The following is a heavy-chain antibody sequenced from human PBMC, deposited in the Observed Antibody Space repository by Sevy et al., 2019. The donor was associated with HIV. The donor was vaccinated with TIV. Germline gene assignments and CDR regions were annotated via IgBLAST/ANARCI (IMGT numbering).Heavy chain of an antibody. Sequence: GGSLRLSCAASGFTFASYAMTWVRQAPGKGLEWVSVISFGGAYTYYAHSVKGRFTISRDNSKNTLYLQMNSLRAEDTAVFYCAKDRVSGSYYTGDFDSWGQGTLVTVSS. D-gene: IGHD3-10*01. J-gene: IGHJ4*02. V-gene: IGHV3-23*01. CDR3: AKDRVSGSYYTGDFDS. CDR2: ISFGGAYT. CDR1: GFTFASYA.